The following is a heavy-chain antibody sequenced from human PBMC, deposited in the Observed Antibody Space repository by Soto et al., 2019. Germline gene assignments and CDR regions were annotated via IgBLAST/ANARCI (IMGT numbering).Heavy chain of an antibody. J-gene: IGHJ3*02. D-gene: IGHD4-17*01. CDR1: GFTFSSYS. V-gene: IGHV3-21*01. Sequence: EVQLVESGGGLVKPGGSLRLSCAASGFTFSSYSMNWVRQAPGKGLEWVSSISSSSSYIYYADSVKGRFTISRDNAKNSLYLQMNSLRAEDTAVYCCARVVFHDYGDYEGAFDIWGQGTMVTVSS. CDR2: ISSSSSYI. CDR3: ARVVFHDYGDYEGAFDI.